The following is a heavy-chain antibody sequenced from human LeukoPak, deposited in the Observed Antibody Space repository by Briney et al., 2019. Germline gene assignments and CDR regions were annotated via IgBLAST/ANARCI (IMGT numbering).Heavy chain of an antibody. D-gene: IGHD3-9*01. CDR3: ARITTGYLDY. J-gene: IGHJ4*02. CDR2: ISPSGTDI. V-gene: IGHV3-11*01. CDR1: GFTFTDTY. Sequence: PGGSLRLSCAVSGFTFTDTYMTWIRQAPGKGLESLSYISPSGTDISYADSVKGRFTISRDNAKNSLYLQMNSLRAEDTAVYYCARITTGYLDYWGQGTLVTVSS.